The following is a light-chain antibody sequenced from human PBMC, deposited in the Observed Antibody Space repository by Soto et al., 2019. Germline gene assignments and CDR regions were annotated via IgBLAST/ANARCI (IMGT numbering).Light chain of an antibody. V-gene: IGLV4-69*01. CDR2: VDSDGSL. J-gene: IGLJ3*02. CDR3: QTWGPGIWV. Sequence: QLVLTQSPSASASLGASVKLTCALSSGHNNYAIAWYQQQSEKGPRYLMKVDSDGSLRKGDGIPDRFSGSSSGAERYLTISSLQSEDEADYYCQTWGPGIWVFGRGTQLTVL. CDR1: SGHNNYA.